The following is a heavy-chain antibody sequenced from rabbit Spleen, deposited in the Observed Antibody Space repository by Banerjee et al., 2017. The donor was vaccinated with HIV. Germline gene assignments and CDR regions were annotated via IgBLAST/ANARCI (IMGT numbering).Heavy chain of an antibody. J-gene: IGHJ6*01. D-gene: IGHD8-1*01. V-gene: IGHV1S40*01. Sequence: QSLEESGGDLVKPGASLTLTCTASGVSFSSSSYMCWVRQAPGKGLEWIACIYAGSSGSTSYASWAKGRFTISKTSSTTVTLQMTSLTVADTATYFCARDTGSSFSSYGMDLWGPGTLVTVS. CDR2: IYAGSSGST. CDR3: ARDTGSSFSSYGMDL. CDR1: GVSFSSSSY.